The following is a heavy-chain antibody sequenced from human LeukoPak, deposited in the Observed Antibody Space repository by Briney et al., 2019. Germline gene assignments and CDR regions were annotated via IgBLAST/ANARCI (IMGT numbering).Heavy chain of an antibody. CDR1: GYTLTGYY. V-gene: IGHV1-2*02. CDR2: INPNSGGT. D-gene: IGHD3-3*01. Sequence: ASVKVSCKASGYTLTGYYMHWVRQAPGQGLEWMGWINPNSGGTNYAQKFQGRVTMTRDTSISTAYMELSRLRSDDTAVYYCARGGITIFGVVIIPGGIYDYWGQGTLVTVSS. CDR3: ARGGITIFGVVIIPGGIYDY. J-gene: IGHJ4*02.